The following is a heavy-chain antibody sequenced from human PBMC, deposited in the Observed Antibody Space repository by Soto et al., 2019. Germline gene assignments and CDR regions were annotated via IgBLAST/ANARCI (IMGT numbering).Heavy chain of an antibody. CDR2: IKPDGSET. CDR3: TSRPSGMTYHAVFDF. J-gene: IGHJ4*02. CDR1: GLTFSGHW. Sequence: GGSLRLSCAASGLTFSGHWMTWARQTPGEGLQWVAAIKPDGSETFYVDSVKGRFTISRDNARNSLFLQMDSLRAEDTAVYYCTSRPSGMTYHAVFDFWGQGTLVTVSS. V-gene: IGHV3-7*03. D-gene: IGHD2-21*02.